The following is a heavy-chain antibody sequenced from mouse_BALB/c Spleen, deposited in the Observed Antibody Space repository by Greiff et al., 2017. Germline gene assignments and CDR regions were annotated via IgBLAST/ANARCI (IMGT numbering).Heavy chain of an antibody. Sequence: EVMLVESGAELVKPGASVKLSCTASGFNIKDTYMHWVKQRPEQGLEWIGRIDPANGNTKYDPKFQGKATITADTSSNTAYLQLSSLTSEDTAVYYCARTVVAYYYAMDYWGQGTSVTVSA. D-gene: IGHD1-1*01. V-gene: IGHV14-3*02. J-gene: IGHJ4*01. CDR3: ARTVVAYYYAMDY. CDR1: GFNIKDTY. CDR2: IDPANGNT.